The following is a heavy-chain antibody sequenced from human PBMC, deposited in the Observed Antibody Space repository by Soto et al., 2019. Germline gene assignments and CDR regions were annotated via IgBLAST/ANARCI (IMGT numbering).Heavy chain of an antibody. CDR3: ATQRHSSSSSYYYYYYGMDV. CDR2: IYYSGST. J-gene: IGHJ6*02. CDR1: GGSISSGGYY. V-gene: IGHV4-31*03. Sequence: TLSLTCTVSGGSISSGGYYWSWIRQHPGKGLEWIGYIYYSGSTYYNPSLKSRVTISVDTSKNQFSLKLSSVTAVDTAVYYCATQRHSSSSSYYYYYYGMDVWGQGTTVTVSS. D-gene: IGHD6-6*01.